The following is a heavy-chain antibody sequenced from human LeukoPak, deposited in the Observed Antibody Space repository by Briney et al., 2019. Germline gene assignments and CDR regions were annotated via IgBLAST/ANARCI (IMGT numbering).Heavy chain of an antibody. CDR1: GFTFSDYY. Sequence: GGSLRLSCAASGFTFSDYYMSWIRQAPGMGLEWVSYISSSSSYTNYADSVKGRFTISRDNAKNSLYLQMNSLRAEDTAVYYCARVLPAVAGRGAFDIWGQGTMVTVSS. D-gene: IGHD6-19*01. CDR2: ISSSSSYT. J-gene: IGHJ3*02. V-gene: IGHV3-11*06. CDR3: ARVLPAVAGRGAFDI.